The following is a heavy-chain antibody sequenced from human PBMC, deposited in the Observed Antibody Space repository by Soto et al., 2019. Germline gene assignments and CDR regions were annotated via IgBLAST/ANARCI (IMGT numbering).Heavy chain of an antibody. Sequence: PSETLSLTCAVSGGSISSGGYSWSWIRQPPGKGLEWIGYIYHSGSTYYNPSLKSRVTISVDRSKNQFSLKLSSVTAADTAVYYCARATTTKDFDYWGQGTLVTVSS. CDR2: IYHSGST. CDR3: ARATTTKDFDY. CDR1: GGSISSGGYS. J-gene: IGHJ4*02. V-gene: IGHV4-30-2*01. D-gene: IGHD1-26*01.